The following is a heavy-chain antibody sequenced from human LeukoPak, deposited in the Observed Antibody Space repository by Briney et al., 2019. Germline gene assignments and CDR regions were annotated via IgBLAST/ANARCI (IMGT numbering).Heavy chain of an antibody. CDR3: ARAGLYSTSGLEY. D-gene: IGHD2-2*01. CDR1: GFTFSSYG. CDR2: ISGSGGST. J-gene: IGHJ4*02. Sequence: PGGSLRLSCAASGFTFSSYGMRWVRQAPGKGLEWVSVISGSGGSTYYADSVKGRFTISRDNAKNSLYLQMDNLRADDTAVYYCARAGLYSTSGLEYWGQGTLVTVSS. V-gene: IGHV3-23*01.